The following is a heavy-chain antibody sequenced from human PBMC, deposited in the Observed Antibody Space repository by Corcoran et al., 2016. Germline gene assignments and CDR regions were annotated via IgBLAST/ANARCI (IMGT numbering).Heavy chain of an antibody. Sequence: EVQLVESGGGLVQPGGSLRLSCAASGFTFSSYSMNWVRQAPGKGLEWVSYISSSSSTIYYADSVKGRFTISRDNAKNSLYLQMNSLRAEDTAVYYCAGLSSGWLDYWGQGTLVTVSS. CDR3: AGLSSGWLDY. CDR2: ISSSSSTI. CDR1: GFTFSSYS. J-gene: IGHJ4*02. D-gene: IGHD6-19*01. V-gene: IGHV3-48*04.